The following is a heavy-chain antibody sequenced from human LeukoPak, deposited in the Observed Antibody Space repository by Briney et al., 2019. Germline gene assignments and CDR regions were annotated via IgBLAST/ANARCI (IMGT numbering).Heavy chain of an antibody. CDR1: GFTFDDYA. V-gene: IGHV3-9*01. Sequence: GGSLTLPCAASGFTFDDYAMHWVRQIPGKGLEWVAGINWSRTTMDYADSVKGRFTISRDINSLYLRMKSLRTEDTGLYFCVKDREEVVIRYYFDFWGQGTQVTVSS. D-gene: IGHD3-22*01. CDR2: INWSRTTM. J-gene: IGHJ4*02. CDR3: VKDREEVVIRYYFDF.